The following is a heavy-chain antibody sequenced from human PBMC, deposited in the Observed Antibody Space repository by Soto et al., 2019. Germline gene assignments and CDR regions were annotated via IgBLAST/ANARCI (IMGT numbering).Heavy chain of an antibody. D-gene: IGHD1-1*01. CDR3: ARYGTSVRGS. CDR1: GGTFSRHS. V-gene: IGHV1-69*01. J-gene: IGHJ4*02. CDR2: IIPIFEAT. Sequence: QVQMVQSGAEVKKPGSSARVSCKVSGGTFSRHSISWVRQAPGQGLEWMGGIIPIFEATQYAQKFQGRLMITADESPTTFPIDLTALRPQDTAIYYSARYGTSVRGSWGQGNLITVSS.